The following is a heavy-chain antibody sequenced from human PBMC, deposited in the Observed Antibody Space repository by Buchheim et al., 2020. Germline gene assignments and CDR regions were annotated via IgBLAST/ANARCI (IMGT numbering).Heavy chain of an antibody. CDR2: INHSGST. D-gene: IGHD3-16*02. Sequence: QVQMQESGPGLVKPSGTLSLTCAVYGGSFSGYYWSWIRQPPGKGLEWIGEINHSGSTNYNPSLKSRVTISVDTSKNQFSLKLSSVTAADTAVYYCARVSDYVWGSYRPFDYWGQGTL. CDR1: GGSFSGYY. CDR3: ARVSDYVWGSYRPFDY. J-gene: IGHJ4*02. V-gene: IGHV4-34*01.